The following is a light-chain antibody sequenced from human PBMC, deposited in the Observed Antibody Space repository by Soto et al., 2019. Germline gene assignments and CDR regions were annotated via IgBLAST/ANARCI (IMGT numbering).Light chain of an antibody. Sequence: DIQMSQSPSTLSASVGGRVTITCRASQGTGDWLAWYQQKPGKAPKLLIYKTSTLEGGVPSRFSGSGSETEFTLTISSLQPDDFATYYCQQYSSYSLTFGGGTKVDIK. J-gene: IGKJ4*01. CDR1: QGTGDW. V-gene: IGKV1-5*03. CDR3: QQYSSYSLT. CDR2: KTS.